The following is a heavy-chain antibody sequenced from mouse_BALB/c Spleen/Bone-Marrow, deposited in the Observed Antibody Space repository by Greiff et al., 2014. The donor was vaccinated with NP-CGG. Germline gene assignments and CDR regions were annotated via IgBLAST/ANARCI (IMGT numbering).Heavy chain of an antibody. V-gene: IGHV1-61*01. CDR1: GYSFTSYW. J-gene: IGHJ3*01. CDR3: ARLEGNYGSTFAY. D-gene: IGHD1-1*01. CDR2: IHPSDTET. Sequence: QVQLQQSGAELVRPGASVKLSCKASGYSFTSYWMNWVKQRPGHGLEWIGMIHPSDTETRLNQRFKDKATLTVDKSPSTAYMQLNSPTSEDSAVYYCARLEGNYGSTFAYWGQGTLVTVSA.